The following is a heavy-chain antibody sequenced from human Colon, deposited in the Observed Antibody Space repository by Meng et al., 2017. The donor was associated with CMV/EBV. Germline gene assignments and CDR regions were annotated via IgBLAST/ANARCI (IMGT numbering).Heavy chain of an antibody. CDR2: IDTTNH. D-gene: IGHD3-3*01. CDR1: VFSFSESG. J-gene: IGHJ4*02. CDR3: SNGLLGVQGH. Sequence: QLHVVESCGGVFQPGGSLRLSVVASVFSFSESGIHWLRQAPGKGLEWVSFIDTTNHYYADSVKGRFTISRYDSKRMVYLQMNNLKTEDTAMYFCSNGLLGVQGHWGQGTLVTVSS. V-gene: IGHV3-30*02.